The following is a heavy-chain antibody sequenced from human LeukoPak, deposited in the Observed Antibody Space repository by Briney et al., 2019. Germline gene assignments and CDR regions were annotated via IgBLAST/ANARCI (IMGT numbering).Heavy chain of an antibody. Sequence: RTSETLSLTCAVYGGSFSGYYWSWIRQPPGKGLEWIGEINHSGSTNYNPSLKSRVTISVDTSKNQFSLKLSSVTAADTAVYYCARMGELSSAHYYFDYWGQGTLVTVSS. CDR3: ARMGELSSAHYYFDY. D-gene: IGHD3-16*02. V-gene: IGHV4-34*01. CDR1: GGSFSGYY. CDR2: INHSGST. J-gene: IGHJ4*02.